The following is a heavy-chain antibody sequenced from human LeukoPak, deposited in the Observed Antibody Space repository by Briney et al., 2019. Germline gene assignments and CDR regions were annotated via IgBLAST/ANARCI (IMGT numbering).Heavy chain of an antibody. CDR3: ARDRASCGGPGMVDY. CDR2: VYYSGST. Sequence: SETLSLTCTVSGASVSSGSYYWSWLRQPPGKGLEWIGHVYYSGSTNYNPSLKSRVTISVDTSKNQFPLKLSSVPAADTAVYYCARDRASCGGPGMVDYWGQGTLVTVSS. J-gene: IGHJ4*02. D-gene: IGHD2-2*01. V-gene: IGHV4-61*01. CDR1: GASVSSGSYY.